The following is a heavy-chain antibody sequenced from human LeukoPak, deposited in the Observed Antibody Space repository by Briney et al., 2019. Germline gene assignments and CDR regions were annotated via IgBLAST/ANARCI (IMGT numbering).Heavy chain of an antibody. CDR3: ARQTGSGLFILP. CDR1: GVSISSSNSY. V-gene: IGHV4-39*01. Sequence: PSETLSLTCTVSGVSISSSNSYWGWIRQPPGKGLEWIGSIYYSGNTYYNASLKSQVSISIDTSKNQFSLRLTSVTAADAAVYYCARQTGSGLFILPGGQGTLVTVPS. CDR2: IYYSGNT. D-gene: IGHD3/OR15-3a*01. J-gene: IGHJ4*02.